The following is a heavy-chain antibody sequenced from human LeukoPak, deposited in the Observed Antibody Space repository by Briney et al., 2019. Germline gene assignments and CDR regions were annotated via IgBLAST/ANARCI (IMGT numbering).Heavy chain of an antibody. CDR3: ATGTDAYKSGC. Sequence: GGSLRLSCAASGFSVSSNHMTWVRQAPGKGLKWVSTIYYDGNTYYADSVQGRFTISRDNSKNTLYFQMNSLRAEDTAVYYCATGTDAYKSGCWGLGTLVTVSS. J-gene: IGHJ1*01. CDR1: GFSVSSNH. CDR2: IYYDGNT. D-gene: IGHD5-24*01. V-gene: IGHV3-66*01.